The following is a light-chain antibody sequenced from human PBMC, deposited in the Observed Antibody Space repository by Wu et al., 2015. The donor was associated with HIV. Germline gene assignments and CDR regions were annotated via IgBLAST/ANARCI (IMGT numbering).Light chain of an antibody. J-gene: IGKJ1*01. CDR2: DAS. CDR1: QDINYY. V-gene: IGKV1-33*01. CDR3: QQYHSVPTT. Sequence: DIQVAQSPSSLSASVGDRVTITCQTSQDINYYLNWYQQKPGKAPKLLIYDASLLQTEVPSTFTGSGSGTHFTFTISSLQPEDFATYYCQQYHSVPTTFGPGTKVEIK.